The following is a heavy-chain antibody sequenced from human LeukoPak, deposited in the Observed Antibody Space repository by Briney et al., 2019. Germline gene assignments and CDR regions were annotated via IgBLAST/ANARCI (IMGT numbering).Heavy chain of an antibody. V-gene: IGHV3-30*18. CDR2: ISYDGSNK. CDR1: GFTFSSYG. J-gene: IGHJ4*02. Sequence: PGGSLRLSCAASGFTFSSYGMHWVRQAPGKGLEWVAVISYDGSNKYYADSMKGRFTISRDNSKNTLYLQMNSLRAEDTAVYYCAKEAYVWGSYRPFDYWGQGTLVTVSS. D-gene: IGHD3-16*02. CDR3: AKEAYVWGSYRPFDY.